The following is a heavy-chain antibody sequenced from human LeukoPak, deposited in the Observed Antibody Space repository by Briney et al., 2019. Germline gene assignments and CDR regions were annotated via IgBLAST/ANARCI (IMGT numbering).Heavy chain of an antibody. CDR1: GFTFSNAW. Sequence: GRSLRLSCAASGFTFSNAWMSWVRQAPGKGLEWGGGIKSKTDGGTTDYAAHVKCRFTNSKDDSKNTLYLQMNSLKTQDTAVYYCTTDMNGFGELFYYYYYYKDVWGKGTTVTVSS. CDR2: IKSKTDGGTT. CDR3: TTDMNGFGELFYYYYYYKDV. V-gene: IGHV3-15*01. J-gene: IGHJ6*03. D-gene: IGHD3-10*01.